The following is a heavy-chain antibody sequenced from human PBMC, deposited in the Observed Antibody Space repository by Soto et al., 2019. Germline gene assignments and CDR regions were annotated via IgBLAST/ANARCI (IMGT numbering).Heavy chain of an antibody. CDR2: LWSAGLT. V-gene: IGHV3-53*01. CDR1: GFTVSSKY. CDR3: VRQAKLTTVTANVGYYYGLDV. J-gene: IGHJ6*02. Sequence: EVRLVESGGGLIQPGGSLRLSCAASGFTVSSKYMTWVRQAPGKGLEWVSILWSAGLTYYADSVKGRFTISRDNSKNTLYLQMNSLRAEDTAVYYCVRQAKLTTVTANVGYYYGLDVWGQGTTVTVSS. D-gene: IGHD4-4*01.